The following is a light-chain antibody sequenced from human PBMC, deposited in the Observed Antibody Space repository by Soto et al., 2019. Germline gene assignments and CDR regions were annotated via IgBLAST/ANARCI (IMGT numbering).Light chain of an antibody. CDR3: QRYGSSPLIT. CDR1: QSVSSSS. V-gene: IGKV3-20*01. Sequence: ETVLTQSPGTLSLSPGERATLSCRASQSVSSSSLAWYQQRPGQAPRLLIYGTSSRATGIPDRFSGSGSGTDFTLTISRLEPEDFAVYFCQRYGSSPLITFGQGTRTEIK. J-gene: IGKJ5*01. CDR2: GTS.